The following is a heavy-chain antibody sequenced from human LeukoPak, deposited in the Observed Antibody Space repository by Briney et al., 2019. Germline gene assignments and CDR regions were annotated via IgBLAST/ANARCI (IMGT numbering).Heavy chain of an antibody. CDR2: INPNSGGT. V-gene: IGHV1-2*06. Sequence: ASVKVSCKASGYTFTGYYMHWVRQAPGQGLEWMGRINPNSGGTNYAQKFQGRVTMTRDTSISTAYRELSRLRSDDTAVYYCARSGFDSYEMFGYWGQGTLVTVSS. D-gene: IGHD5-18*01. CDR3: ARSGFDSYEMFGY. J-gene: IGHJ4*02. CDR1: GYTFTGYY.